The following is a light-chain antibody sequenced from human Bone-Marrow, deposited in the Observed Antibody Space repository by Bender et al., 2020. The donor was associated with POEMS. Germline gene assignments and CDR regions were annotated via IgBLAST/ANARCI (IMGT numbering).Light chain of an antibody. J-gene: IGLJ3*02. V-gene: IGLV2-8*01. Sequence: QSALTQPASVSGSPGQSITISCTGTSSDVGGYNYVSWYQQHPGKAPKFIIYEVSKRPSGVPDRFSGSKSGNTASLTVSGLQAEDEADYYCQAWDSSSWVFGGGTKLTVL. CDR1: SSDVGGYNY. CDR2: EVS. CDR3: QAWDSSSWV.